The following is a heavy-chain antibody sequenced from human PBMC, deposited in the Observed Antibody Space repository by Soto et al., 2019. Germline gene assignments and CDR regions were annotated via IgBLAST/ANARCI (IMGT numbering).Heavy chain of an antibody. CDR2: INAGNGDT. D-gene: IGHD1-26*01. V-gene: IGHV1-3*01. Sequence: ASVKVSCKASGYTFTSHAMHWVRQAPGQRLEWMGWINAGNGDTKYSQKFQGRVTITRDTSASTAYMELSSLRSEDTAVYYCARVGGYPLLYYFDYWGQGTLVTVSS. CDR1: GYTFTSHA. CDR3: ARVGGYPLLYYFDY. J-gene: IGHJ4*02.